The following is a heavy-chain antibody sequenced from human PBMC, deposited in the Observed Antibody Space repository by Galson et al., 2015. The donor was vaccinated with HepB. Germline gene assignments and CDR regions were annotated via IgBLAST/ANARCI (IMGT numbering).Heavy chain of an antibody. J-gene: IGHJ4*02. CDR2: FDPEDGET. CDR1: GYTLTELS. D-gene: IGHD2-21*01. V-gene: IGHV1-24*01. CDR3: ATNPTSCGGDCYSSWSFDY. Sequence: SVKVSCKVSGYTLTELSMHWVRQAPGKGLEWMGGFDPEDGETIYAQKFQGRVTMTEDTSTDTAYMELSSLGSEDTAVYYCATNPTSCGGDCYSSWSFDYWGQGTLVTVSS.